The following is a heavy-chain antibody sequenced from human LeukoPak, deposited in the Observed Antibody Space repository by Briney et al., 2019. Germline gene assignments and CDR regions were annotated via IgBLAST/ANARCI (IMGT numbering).Heavy chain of an antibody. Sequence: PGGSLRLSCSASGFPFSRYWMHWVRQAPGKGLVWVSRINSDGNSTTYADSVKGRFTISRDNAKNTLYLQMSSLRAEDTAVYHCAKSTLGGSRMDVGGKGTTVTVSS. J-gene: IGHJ6*04. V-gene: IGHV3-74*03. CDR1: GFPFSRYW. CDR3: AKSTLGGSRMDV. CDR2: INSDGNST. D-gene: IGHD5-12*01.